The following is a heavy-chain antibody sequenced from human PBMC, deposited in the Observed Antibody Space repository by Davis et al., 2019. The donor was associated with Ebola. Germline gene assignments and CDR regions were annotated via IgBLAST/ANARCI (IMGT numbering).Heavy chain of an antibody. CDR2: VFNSGTV. V-gene: IGHV4-59*01. J-gene: IGHJ4*02. D-gene: IGHD7-27*01. CDR3: ARDRWGSLDY. Sequence: MPSETLSLTCTVSGGSISGYPWAWIRQPPGKGLEYMGHVFNSGTVVYNSALKSRVTISLDRSSNQFSLKMNSVTTADTAVYFCARDRWGSLDYWGQGTLVTVSS. CDR1: GGSISGYP.